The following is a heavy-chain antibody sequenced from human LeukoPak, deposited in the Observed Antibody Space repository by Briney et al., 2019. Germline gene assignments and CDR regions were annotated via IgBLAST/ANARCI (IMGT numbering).Heavy chain of an antibody. J-gene: IGHJ4*02. CDR3: AKDRDTTVATGPRGYFDF. Sequence: PGGSLRLSCAASGFTFSSHAMTWVRQAPGKGLEWVSAISCSCDITYYADSVQGRFTISRDISKNTLYLQMNSLRAEDTAVYYCAKDRDTTVATGPRGYFDFWGQGTLVTVSS. V-gene: IGHV3-23*01. D-gene: IGHD4-17*01. CDR2: ISCSCDIT. CDR1: GFTFSSHA.